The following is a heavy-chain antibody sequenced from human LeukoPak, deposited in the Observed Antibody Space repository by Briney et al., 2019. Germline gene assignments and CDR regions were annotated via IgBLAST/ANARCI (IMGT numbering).Heavy chain of an antibody. J-gene: IGHJ6*03. CDR2: ISAHNGNT. CDR1: GYTFTSYG. CDR3: ARDLIAVAADYYYYMDV. D-gene: IGHD6-19*01. Sequence: ASVKVCCKASGYTFTSYGISGVLQSPGQGLGWMGWISAHNGNTNYAQKLHGRVTMTTDTSTTTAYMELRSVRSDDKAVYYCARDLIAVAADYYYYMDVWGKATSVTISS. V-gene: IGHV1-18*01.